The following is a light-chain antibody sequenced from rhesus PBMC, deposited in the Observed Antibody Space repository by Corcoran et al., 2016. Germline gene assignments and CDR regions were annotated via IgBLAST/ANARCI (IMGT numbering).Light chain of an antibody. CDR3: HHGFGIPYS. CDR1: QGINNN. V-gene: IGKV1S15*01. Sequence: DIQMTQSPSSLSASVGDTVTITCRASQGINNNLAWYQQKPGKVPKLLINYASTLQSGVPSRFSGSGSGTDFTLTLNSLRPEDFATYSCHHGFGIPYSFGQGTKVEIK. CDR2: YAS. J-gene: IGKJ2*01.